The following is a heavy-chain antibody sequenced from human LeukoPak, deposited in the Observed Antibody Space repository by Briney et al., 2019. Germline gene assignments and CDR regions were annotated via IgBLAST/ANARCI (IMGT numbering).Heavy chain of an antibody. CDR2: ISSSGSHI. J-gene: IGHJ3*02. V-gene: IGHV3-21*01. CDR1: GFTFSIYR. CDR3: ARDGDSSGYYYGAFDI. Sequence: GGSLRLSCAASGFTFSIYRMNWVRQAPGQGLEWVSSISSSGSHIYYADSVKGRLTIFRDDAKNSLYLEMNSLRADDTAVYYCARDGDSSGYYYGAFDIWGQGTMVTVSS. D-gene: IGHD3-22*01.